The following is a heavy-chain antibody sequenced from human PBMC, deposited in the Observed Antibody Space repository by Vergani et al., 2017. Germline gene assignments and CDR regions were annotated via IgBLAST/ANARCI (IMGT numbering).Heavy chain of an antibody. CDR1: GFTFSSYA. CDR2: ISGSGGST. CDR3: AKXHDYGDGSPVYYYYYMDI. D-gene: IGHD4-17*01. V-gene: IGHV3-23*01. J-gene: IGHJ6*03. Sequence: EVQLLESGGGLVQPGGSLRLSCAASGFTFSSYAMSWVRQAPGKGLEWVSAISGSGGSTYYADSVKGRFTISRDNSKTTLYLQMNSLRAEDTAVYYCAKXHDYGDGSPVYYYYYMDIWGKGTTVTVSS.